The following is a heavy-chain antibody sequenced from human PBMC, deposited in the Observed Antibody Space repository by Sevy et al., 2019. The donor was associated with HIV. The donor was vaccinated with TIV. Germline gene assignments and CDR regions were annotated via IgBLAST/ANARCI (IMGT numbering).Heavy chain of an antibody. V-gene: IGHV3-48*03. J-gene: IGHJ4*02. CDR1: GFTFSSYE. CDR2: ISSSGSTI. CDR3: ARSSREGIWNY. D-gene: IGHD3-16*02. Sequence: GGSLRLSCAASGFTFSSYEMNWVRQAPGKGLEWVSYISSSGSTIYYADSVKGRFTISRDNAKNSLYLQMNSLRAEDTAVYYCARSSREGIWNYWGQGTLVTVSS.